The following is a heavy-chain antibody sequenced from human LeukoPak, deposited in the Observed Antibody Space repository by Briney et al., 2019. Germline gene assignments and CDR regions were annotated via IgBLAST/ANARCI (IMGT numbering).Heavy chain of an antibody. CDR3: AKASSSPVVGAAPGY. V-gene: IGHV3-23*01. Sequence: GGSLRLSCAASGFTFSTYAMSWVRQAPGKGLEWVSAISGSGGSTYYADSVKGRFTISRDNSKNTLYLQMNSLRAEDTAVYYCAKASSSPVVGAAPGYWGQGTLVTVSS. J-gene: IGHJ4*02. D-gene: IGHD1-26*01. CDR1: GFTFSTYA. CDR2: ISGSGGST.